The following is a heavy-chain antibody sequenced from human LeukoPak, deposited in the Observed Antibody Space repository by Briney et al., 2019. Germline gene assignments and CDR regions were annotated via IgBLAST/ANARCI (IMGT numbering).Heavy chain of an antibody. CDR2: INPNSGGT. D-gene: IGHD2-2*02. Sequence: ASVTVSCKASGYTFTGYYMHWVRPAPGQGLEWMGWINPNSGGTNYAQKFQGRVTMTRDTSVSTAYMELSRLRSDDTAVYYCARGPLRYCSSTSCYTTPYYYYGMDVWGQGTTVTVSS. J-gene: IGHJ6*02. CDR1: GYTFTGYY. V-gene: IGHV1-2*02. CDR3: ARGPLRYCSSTSCYTTPYYYYGMDV.